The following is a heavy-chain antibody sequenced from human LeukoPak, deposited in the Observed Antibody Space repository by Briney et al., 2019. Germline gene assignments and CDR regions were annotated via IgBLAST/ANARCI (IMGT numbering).Heavy chain of an antibody. D-gene: IGHD3-10*01. J-gene: IGHJ3*02. CDR3: AKDRWFGELLDAFDI. CDR2: ISYDGSNK. CDR1: GFTLSSYG. V-gene: IGHV3-30*18. Sequence: GRSLRLSCATSGFTLSSYGMHWVRQAPGKGLEWVAVISYDGSNKYYADSVKGRFTISRDNSKNTLYLQMNSLRAEDTAVYYCAKDRWFGELLDAFDIWGQGTMVTVSS.